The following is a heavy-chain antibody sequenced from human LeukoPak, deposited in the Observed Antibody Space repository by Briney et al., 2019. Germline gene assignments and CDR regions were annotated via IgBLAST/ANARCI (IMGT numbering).Heavy chain of an antibody. CDR1: SYTFTSHG. CDR3: ASDHFYSIDD. J-gene: IGHJ4*02. V-gene: IGHV1-18*01. CDR2: ISPDNGKT. Sequence: ASVKVSCKASSYTFTSHGLTWVRQAPGQGLEWMGWISPDNGKTSYKEEFQGRVTMTTDTSTSTAYMELRSLIPDDTAVYYCASDHFYSIDDWGQGTLVTVSS. D-gene: IGHD2-21*01.